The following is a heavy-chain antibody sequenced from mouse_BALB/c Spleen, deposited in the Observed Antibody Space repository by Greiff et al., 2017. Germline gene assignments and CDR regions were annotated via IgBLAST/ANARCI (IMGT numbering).Heavy chain of an antibody. J-gene: IGHJ2*01. Sequence: VQLQQSGAELVRSGASVKLSCTASGFNIKDYYMHWVKQRPEQGLEWIGWIDPENGDTEYAPKFQGKATMTADTSSNTAYLQLSSLTSEDTAVYDCNADGYWGQGTTLTVSS. CDR1: GFNIKDYY. CDR3: NADGY. CDR2: IDPENGDT. V-gene: IGHV14-4*02.